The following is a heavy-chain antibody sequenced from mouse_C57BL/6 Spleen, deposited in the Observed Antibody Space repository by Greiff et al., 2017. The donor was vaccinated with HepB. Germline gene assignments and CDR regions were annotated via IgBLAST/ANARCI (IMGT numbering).Heavy chain of an antibody. CDR3: ARDRKRSFAY. V-gene: IGHV5-4*01. CDR1: GFTFSSYA. Sequence: EVKLVESGGGLVKPGGSLKLSCAASGFTFSSYAMSWVRQTPEKRLEWVATISDGGSYTYYPDNVKGRFTISRDNAKNNLYLQMSHLKSEDTAMYYCARDRKRSFAYWGQGTLVTVSA. J-gene: IGHJ3*01. CDR2: ISDGGSYT.